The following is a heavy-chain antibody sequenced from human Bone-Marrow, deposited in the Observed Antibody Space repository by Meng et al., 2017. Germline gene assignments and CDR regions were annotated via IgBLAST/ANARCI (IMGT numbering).Heavy chain of an antibody. V-gene: IGHV1-18*01. Sequence: ASVKVSCKASGYTFTSYGISWVRQAPGQGLEWMGWISAYNGNTNYAQKLQGRVTMTTDTSTSTAYMELSSLRSEDTAVYYCARDTDGVDAFDIWGQGTMVTVSS. CDR2: ISAYNGNT. D-gene: IGHD4-17*01. J-gene: IGHJ3*02. CDR1: GYTFTSYG. CDR3: ARDTDGVDAFDI.